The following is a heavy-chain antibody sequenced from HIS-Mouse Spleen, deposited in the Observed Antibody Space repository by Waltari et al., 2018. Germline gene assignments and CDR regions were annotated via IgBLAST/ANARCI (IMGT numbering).Heavy chain of an antibody. CDR1: GFTFSSYG. J-gene: IGHJ4*02. CDR3: AKANSGWFDY. CDR2: ISYDGSNK. V-gene: IGHV3-30*18. Sequence: QVQLVESGGGVVQPGRSLRLSCAASGFTFSSYGMHWVRQARGKGLEWVGVISYDGSNKYDADSGKGRITISRDNSKNTLYRQMNSLRAEDTAVYYCAKANSGWFDYWGQGTLVTVSS. D-gene: IGHD6-19*01.